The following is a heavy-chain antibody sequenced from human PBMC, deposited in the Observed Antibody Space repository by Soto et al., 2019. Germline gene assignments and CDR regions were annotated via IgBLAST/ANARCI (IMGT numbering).Heavy chain of an antibody. CDR3: ARVEVLAAAFKSNWFDP. CDR1: VVSISSYY. V-gene: IGHV4-59*01. CDR2: IYYSGST. D-gene: IGHD6-13*01. J-gene: IGHJ5*02. Sequence: SETLSLTCTFSVVSISSYYWSCIRHPPGKGLEWIGYIYYSGSTNYNPSLKSRVTISVDTSKNQFSLKLSSVTAADTAVYYCARVEVLAAAFKSNWFDPWGQGTLVTVSS.